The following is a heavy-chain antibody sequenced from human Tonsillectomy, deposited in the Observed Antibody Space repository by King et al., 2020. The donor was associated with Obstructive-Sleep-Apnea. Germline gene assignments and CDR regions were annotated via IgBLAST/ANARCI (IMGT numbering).Heavy chain of an antibody. Sequence: VQLVESGGGLVQPGGSLRLSCGASAFTFSRFWMNWVRQAPGKGLEWVANIKQDGIEQHYVESVKGRFPISRDNAKNSLFLQMDSLRAEDTAVYYCARTNAPRGGESYYYYGMDVWGQGTTVTVSS. D-gene: IGHD3-16*01. V-gene: IGHV3-7*01. CDR2: IKQDGIEQ. J-gene: IGHJ6*02. CDR1: AFTFSRFW. CDR3: ARTNAPRGGESYYYYGMDV.